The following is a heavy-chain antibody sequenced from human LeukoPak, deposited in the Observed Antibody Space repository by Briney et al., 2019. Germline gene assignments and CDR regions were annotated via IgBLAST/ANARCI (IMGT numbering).Heavy chain of an antibody. J-gene: IGHJ4*02. CDR3: ARLHYDSSGYYTGLFDY. CDR1: GFTFSSYW. CDR2: IKHDGSEK. Sequence: GGSLRLSCAASGFTFSSYWMSWVRQAPGKGLEWVANIKHDGSEKYYVDSVKGRFTISRDNAKNSLYLQMNSLRAEDTAVYYCARLHYDSSGYYTGLFDYWGQGTLVTVSS. D-gene: IGHD3-22*01. V-gene: IGHV3-7*01.